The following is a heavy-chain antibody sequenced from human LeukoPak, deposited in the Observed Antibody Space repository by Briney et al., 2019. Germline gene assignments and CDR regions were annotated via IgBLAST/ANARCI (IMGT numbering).Heavy chain of an antibody. CDR3: ARDKFYYGSGSYSGYYMDV. D-gene: IGHD3-10*01. Sequence: GSVTVSCKASGYTFITYYMHWVRQAPGQGLEGMGIINPSVGTTTYAQKFQGRLTMTRDMSTSTVYMELSSLRSEDTAVYYCARDKFYYGSGSYSGYYMDVWGEGTTVTVSS. J-gene: IGHJ6*03. V-gene: IGHV1-46*01. CDR1: GYTFITYY. CDR2: INPSVGTT.